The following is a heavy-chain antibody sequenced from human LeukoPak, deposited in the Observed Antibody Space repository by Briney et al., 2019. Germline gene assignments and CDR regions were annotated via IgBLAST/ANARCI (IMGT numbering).Heavy chain of an antibody. J-gene: IGHJ5*02. CDR2: IYYSGST. CDR1: GGSISSYY. D-gene: IGHD3-10*01. V-gene: IGHV4-59*08. Sequence: PSETLSLTCTVSGGSISSYYWSWIRQPPGKGLEWIGYIYYSGSTNYNPSLKSRVTISVDTSKNQFSLKLSSVTAADTAVYYCARHVLLWLGELSFWFDPWGQGTLVTVSS. CDR3: ARHVLLWLGELSFWFDP.